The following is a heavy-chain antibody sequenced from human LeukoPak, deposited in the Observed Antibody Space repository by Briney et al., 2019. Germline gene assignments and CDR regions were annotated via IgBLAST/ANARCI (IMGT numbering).Heavy chain of an antibody. D-gene: IGHD2-21*02. CDR1: GGTFSSYA. J-gene: IGHJ6*02. CDR3: AGCGGDCYHYYCYGMDV. CDR2: IIPIFGTA. Sequence: GASVKVSCKASGGTFSSYAISWVRQAPGQGLEWMGGIIPIFGTANYAQKFQGRVTITADESTSTAYMELSSLRSEDTAVYYCAGCGGDCYHYYCYGMDVWGQGTTVTVSS. V-gene: IGHV1-69*13.